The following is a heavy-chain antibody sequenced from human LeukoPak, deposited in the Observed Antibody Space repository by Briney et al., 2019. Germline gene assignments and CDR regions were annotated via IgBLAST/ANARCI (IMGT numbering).Heavy chain of an antibody. J-gene: IGHJ5*02. Sequence: RGESLQISCKCSGSTFTSYWIGWVRQVPRKGLEWMGITYPGDSDTRYSPSFQGQVTISADKSITTAYLQWSRLKASHTAMYYCARLNGGIVATGLQLDNWFDPWGQGTLVSVSS. CDR3: ARLNGGIVATGLQLDNWFDP. CDR2: TYPGDSDT. V-gene: IGHV5-51*01. CDR1: GSTFTSYW. D-gene: IGHD5-12*01.